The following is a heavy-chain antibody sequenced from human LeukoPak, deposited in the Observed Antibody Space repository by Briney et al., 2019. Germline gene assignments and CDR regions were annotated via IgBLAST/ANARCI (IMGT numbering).Heavy chain of an antibody. CDR2: IYHSGST. V-gene: IGHV4-38-2*02. Sequence: SETLSLTCTVSGYSISSGYYWGWIRQPPGKGLEWIGSIYHSGSTYYNPSLKSRVTISVDTSKNQFSLKLSSVTAADTAVYYCARDLGDYWSGFRSYFFDYWGQGILVTVSS. CDR1: GYSISSGYY. CDR3: ARDLGDYWSGFRSYFFDY. D-gene: IGHD3-3*01. J-gene: IGHJ4*02.